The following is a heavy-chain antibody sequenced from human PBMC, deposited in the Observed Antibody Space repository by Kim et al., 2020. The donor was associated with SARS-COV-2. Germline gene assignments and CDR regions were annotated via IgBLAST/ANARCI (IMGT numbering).Heavy chain of an antibody. D-gene: IGHD7-27*01. J-gene: IGHJ6*03. CDR2: IIPILGIA. CDR3: ASGLWGKGIYYYYYMDV. CDR1: GGTFSSYA. V-gene: IGHV1-69*04. Sequence: SVKVSCKASGGTFSSYAISWVRQAPGQGLEWMGRIIPILGIANYAQKFQGRVTITADKSTSTAYMELSSLRSEDTAVYYCASGLWGKGIYYYYYMDVWGKGTTVTVSS.